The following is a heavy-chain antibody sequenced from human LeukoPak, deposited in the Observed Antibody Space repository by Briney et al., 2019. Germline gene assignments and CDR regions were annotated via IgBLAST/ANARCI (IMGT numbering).Heavy chain of an antibody. CDR1: GYTFTGYY. Sequence: ASVKVSCKASGYTFTGYYMHWVRQAPGQGLEWMGWINPNSGGTNYAQKFQGSVTMTRDTSISTAYMALSRLRSDDTAVYYCALGYCSGGSCYNRYYYYYMDVWGKGTTVTVSS. CDR3: ALGYCSGGSCYNRYYYYYMDV. V-gene: IGHV1-2*02. D-gene: IGHD2-15*01. CDR2: INPNSGGT. J-gene: IGHJ6*03.